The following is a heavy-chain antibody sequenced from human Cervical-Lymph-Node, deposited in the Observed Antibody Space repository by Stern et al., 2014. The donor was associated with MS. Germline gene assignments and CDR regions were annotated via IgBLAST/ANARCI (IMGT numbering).Heavy chain of an antibody. CDR3: ASSIVVVPAAENKGFDP. CDR2: ISSSSTYM. CDR1: GFNLSSYA. Sequence: EVQLVESGGGLVKPGGSLRLSCAASGFNLSSYAMNWVRQAPGKGLEWVSSISSSSTYMYHADSVKGRFTISRDNAKNSLYLQMKSLRAEDTGVYYCASSIVVVPAAENKGFDPWGKGTLVTVSS. J-gene: IGHJ5*02. D-gene: IGHD2-2*01. V-gene: IGHV3-21*02.